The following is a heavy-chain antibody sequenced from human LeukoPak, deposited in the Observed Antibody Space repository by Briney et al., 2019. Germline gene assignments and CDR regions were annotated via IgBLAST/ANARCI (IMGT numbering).Heavy chain of an antibody. CDR1: GGSISSYY. CDR3: ARLHVGYFDFWSGSYGSVPIYYFDY. J-gene: IGHJ4*02. Sequence: SETLSLTCTVSGGSISSYYWSWIRQPPGKGLEWIGYIYYSGSTNYNPSLKSRVTISVDTSKNQFSLKLSSVTAADTAVYYCARLHVGYFDFWSGSYGSVPIYYFDYWGQGALVTVSS. D-gene: IGHD3-3*01. CDR2: IYYSGST. V-gene: IGHV4-59*08.